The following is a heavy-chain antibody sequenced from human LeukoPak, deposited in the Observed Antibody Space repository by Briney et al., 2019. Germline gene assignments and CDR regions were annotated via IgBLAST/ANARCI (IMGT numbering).Heavy chain of an antibody. Sequence: ASVKVSCKASGGTFSSYAISWVRQAPGQGLEWMGGIIPIFGTANYAQKFQGRVTITADKSTSTAYMELSSLRPEDTAVYYCATPGPEYSSSWYPFDYWGQGTLVTVSS. D-gene: IGHD6-13*01. CDR3: ATPGPEYSSSWYPFDY. V-gene: IGHV1-69*06. J-gene: IGHJ4*02. CDR2: IIPIFGTA. CDR1: GGTFSSYA.